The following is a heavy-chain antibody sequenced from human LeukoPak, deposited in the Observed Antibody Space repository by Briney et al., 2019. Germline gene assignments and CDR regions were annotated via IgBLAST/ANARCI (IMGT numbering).Heavy chain of an antibody. D-gene: IGHD6-6*01. J-gene: IGHJ4*02. Sequence: GGSLRLSCTVSSFTFSTFAMSWVRQAPGKGLEWVAGISGSGDTTYYAESVKGRFTISRDNSRTTLYLQMSRLRAEDTAIYYCAKDYSSSFWGQGTLVTVSS. CDR2: ISGSGDTT. CDR3: AKDYSSSF. CDR1: SFTFSTFA. V-gene: IGHV3-23*01.